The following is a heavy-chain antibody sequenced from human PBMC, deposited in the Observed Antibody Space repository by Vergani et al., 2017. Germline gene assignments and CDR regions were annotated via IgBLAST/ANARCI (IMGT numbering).Heavy chain of an antibody. Sequence: EVQLLESGGGLVQPGGSLRLSCAASGFTFSSYAMSWVRQAPGKGLEWVSAISGSVGSTYYADSVKGRFTISRDNSKNTLYLQMNSLRAEDTAVYYCAARWDQLLYHPGGQGTLVTVSS. V-gene: IGHV3-23*01. J-gene: IGHJ4*02. CDR1: GFTFSSYA. CDR2: ISGSVGST. D-gene: IGHD2-2*02. CDR3: AARWDQLLYHP.